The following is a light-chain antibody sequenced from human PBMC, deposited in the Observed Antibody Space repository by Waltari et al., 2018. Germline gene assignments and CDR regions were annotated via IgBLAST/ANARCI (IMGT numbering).Light chain of an antibody. V-gene: IGLV3-10*01. CDR3: YSAEISGKLWA. Sequence: SYELTQSPSVSVSPGQTATITCSGDALPKKYSYWYKQKSVQAPVLVICKDPKRPSGIPEKFSGSSTGTMATLTISGAQVEDEGDYYCYSAEISGKLWAFGGGTKLTVL. CDR1: ALPKKY. J-gene: IGLJ3*02. CDR2: KDP.